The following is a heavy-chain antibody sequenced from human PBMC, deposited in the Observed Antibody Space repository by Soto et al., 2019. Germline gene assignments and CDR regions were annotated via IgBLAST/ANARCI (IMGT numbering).Heavy chain of an antibody. Sequence: QVQLVESGGGVVQPGRSLRLSCAASGFTFSSYGMHWVRQAPGKGLVWVAVIWYDGSNKYYADSVKGRFTISRDNSKNTLYLQMNSLRAEDTAVYYCARDGDYYDSSGYSGHFDYWGQGTLVTVSS. D-gene: IGHD3-22*01. CDR3: ARDGDYYDSSGYSGHFDY. V-gene: IGHV3-33*01. J-gene: IGHJ4*02. CDR2: IWYDGSNK. CDR1: GFTFSSYG.